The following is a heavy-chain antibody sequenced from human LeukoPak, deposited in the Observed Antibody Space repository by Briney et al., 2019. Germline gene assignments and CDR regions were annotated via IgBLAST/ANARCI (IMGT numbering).Heavy chain of an antibody. V-gene: IGHV3-33*08. CDR1: GFTFRSYA. J-gene: IGHJ4*02. CDR2: IWYDGSNK. D-gene: IGHD3-22*01. Sequence: PGRSLRLSCAASGFTFRSYAMHWVRQAPGKGLEWVAVIWYDGSNKYYADSVKGRFTISRDNSKNTLYLQMNSLRAEDTAVYYCARAPRGFQWFVEHWGQGTLVTVSS. CDR3: ARAPRGFQWFVEH.